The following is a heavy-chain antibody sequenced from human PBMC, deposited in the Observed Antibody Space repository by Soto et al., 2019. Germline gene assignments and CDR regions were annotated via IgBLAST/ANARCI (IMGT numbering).Heavy chain of an antibody. J-gene: IGHJ3*02. Sequence: SETLSLTCTVSGGSISSYYWSWIRQPPGKGLEWIGYIYYSGSTNYNPSLKSRVTISVDTSKNQFSLKLSSVTAADTAVYYCARRWRIAAPEAFHIWGQVRMVTV. CDR3: ARRWRIAAPEAFHI. CDR2: IYYSGST. V-gene: IGHV4-59*01. CDR1: GGSISSYY. D-gene: IGHD6-6*01.